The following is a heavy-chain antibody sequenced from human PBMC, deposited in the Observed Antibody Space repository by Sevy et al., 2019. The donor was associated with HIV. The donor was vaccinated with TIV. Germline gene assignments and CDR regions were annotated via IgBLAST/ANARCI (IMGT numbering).Heavy chain of an antibody. CDR2: ISYDGNNK. J-gene: IGHJ6*02. Sequence: GGSLRLSCATSGLTFSSYGMHWVRQASGKGLEWVAVISYDGNNKFYANSVKGRFTISRDNSKNTLYLQMNSLRAEDTAVYYCAKGPSSTWYSPYYFYYYGMDVWGQGTTVTVSS. CDR1: GLTFSSYG. V-gene: IGHV3-30*18. CDR3: AKGPSSTWYSPYYFYYYGMDV. D-gene: IGHD6-13*01.